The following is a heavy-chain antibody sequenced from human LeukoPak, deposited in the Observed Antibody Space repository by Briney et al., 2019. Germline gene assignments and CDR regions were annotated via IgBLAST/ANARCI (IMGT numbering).Heavy chain of an antibody. J-gene: IGHJ6*03. V-gene: IGHV1-8*01. CDR3: ARARGPGYSYGYRDYYYYYMDV. Sequence: ASVKVSCKASGYTFTSYDINWVRQATGQGLEWMGWMNPNSGNTGYAQKFQGRVTMTRNTSISTAYMELSSLRSEDTAVYYCARARGPGYSYGYRDYYYYYMDVWGKGTTVTVSS. D-gene: IGHD5-18*01. CDR2: MNPNSGNT. CDR1: GYTFTSYD.